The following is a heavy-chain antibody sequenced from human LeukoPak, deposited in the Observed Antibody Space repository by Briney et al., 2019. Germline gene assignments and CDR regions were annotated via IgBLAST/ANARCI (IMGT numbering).Heavy chain of an antibody. D-gene: IGHD3-10*01. CDR2: ITGSGGTT. CDR1: GFTFSDYY. CDR3: AKDLFWFGELSNFDY. J-gene: IGHJ4*02. V-gene: IGHV3-23*01. Sequence: GGSLRLSCAASGFTFSDYYMSWIRQAPGKGLEWVSGITGSGGTTDYADSVKGRFTISRDNSRNTLYLQMNSLRVEDTAVYYCAKDLFWFGELSNFDYWGQGTLVTVSS.